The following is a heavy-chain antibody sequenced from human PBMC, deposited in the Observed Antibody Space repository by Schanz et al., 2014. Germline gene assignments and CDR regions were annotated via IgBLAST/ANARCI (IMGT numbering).Heavy chain of an antibody. Sequence: QVQLVQSGAEVRKPGASVKVSCKASGYTFISYGISWVRQAPGQGLEWLGWISGSNGNTNYTQKFQGRVTMTIDPYTSTAYMELRSLRSDDTAVFYCARSGSSNWYFVDYWGQGTLVTVSS. CDR3: ARSGSSNWYFVDY. D-gene: IGHD6-13*01. J-gene: IGHJ4*02. CDR2: ISGSNGNT. V-gene: IGHV1-18*01. CDR1: GYTFISYG.